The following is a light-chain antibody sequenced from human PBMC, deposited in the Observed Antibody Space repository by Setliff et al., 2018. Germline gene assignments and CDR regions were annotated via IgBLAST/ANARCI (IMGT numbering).Light chain of an antibody. J-gene: IGKJ4*01. CDR3: QQFKIYPLT. V-gene: IGKV1-13*02. Sequence: AIQLTQSPASLSASVGDRVTISCRASQDITSGLAWYQQKPGKPPRVLIYDASSLETGVPSRFSGSGPGTDFTLTISSLQPEDFATYYCQQFKIYPLTFGGGTKVDIK. CDR2: DAS. CDR1: QDITSG.